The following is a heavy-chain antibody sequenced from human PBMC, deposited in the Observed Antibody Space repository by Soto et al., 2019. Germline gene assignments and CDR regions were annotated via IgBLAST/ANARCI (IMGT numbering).Heavy chain of an antibody. CDR2: IYQSWST. J-gene: IGHJ4*02. CDR1: GCSISSDYN. V-gene: IGHV4-38-2*02. CDR3: AREWSAFDY. D-gene: IGHD2-15*01. Sequence: SETLSLPCAVSGCSISSDYNWGWFRQPPGKGLEWLGTIYQSWSTYYNPSLKRRVTIPVDTSKNQLSLQPKSVTAADTPVYYCAREWSAFDYWGQGXLVTVHS.